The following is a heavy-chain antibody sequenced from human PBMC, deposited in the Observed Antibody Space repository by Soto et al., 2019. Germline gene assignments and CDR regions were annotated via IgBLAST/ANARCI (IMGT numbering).Heavy chain of an antibody. V-gene: IGHV1-18*01. J-gene: IGHJ4*02. CDR3: AREATRIGRFSYVPKDF. CDR2: INVYNGNT. Sequence: ALVKVSCKASGYTFTNYGISWVRQAPGQGLEWMGWINVYNGNTKYAQKVQGRVTMTTDTSTSTAYMELRSLRSDDTAVYYCAREATRIGRFSYVPKDFWGQGTLVTVSS. D-gene: IGHD5-18*01. CDR1: GYTFTNYG.